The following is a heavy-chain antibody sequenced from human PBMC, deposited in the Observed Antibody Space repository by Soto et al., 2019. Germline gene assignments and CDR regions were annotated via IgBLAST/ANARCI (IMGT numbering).Heavy chain of an antibody. CDR2: IFSNDEK. CDR1: GFSLSNARMG. CDR3: ARRNTAMVSVKWFDP. V-gene: IGHV2-26*01. J-gene: IGHJ5*02. D-gene: IGHD5-18*01. Sequence: SGPTLVNPTETLTLTCTVSGFSLSNARMGVSWIRQRPGTALEWLAHIFSNDEKSYSTSLKSRLTISKDTSKSQVVLTMTNMDRVDTARYYCARRNTAMVSVKWFDPWGQATLVTVCS.